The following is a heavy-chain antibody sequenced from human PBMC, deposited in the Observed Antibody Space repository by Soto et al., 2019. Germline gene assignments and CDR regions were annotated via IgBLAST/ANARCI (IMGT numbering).Heavy chain of an antibody. J-gene: IGHJ3*02. CDR1: GFTFSSYG. Sequence: QVQLVESGGGVVQPGRSLRLSCAASGFTFSSYGMHWVRQAPGKGLEWVAVIWYDGSNKYYADSVKGRFTISRDNSKNTLYLQMNSLRAEDTAVYYCARGPFLYWRDAFDSWGQGTMVTVSS. CDR3: ARGPFLYWRDAFDS. D-gene: IGHD1-1*01. CDR2: IWYDGSNK. V-gene: IGHV3-33*01.